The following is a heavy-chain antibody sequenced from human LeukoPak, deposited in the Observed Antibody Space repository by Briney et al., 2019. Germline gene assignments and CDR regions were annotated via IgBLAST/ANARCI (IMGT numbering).Heavy chain of an antibody. CDR2: IKYRGST. CDR1: GGSLSGFY. CDR3: ARGGYSSSSLGVEFDP. D-gene: IGHD6-6*01. J-gene: IGHJ5*02. V-gene: IGHV4-34*01. Sequence: SETLSLTSPVNGGSLSGFYWSWIRHPPGKGLEWNGEIKYRGSTNYNPSLKRRVTISVDTSKNQFSLKLTSVTAADTAVYYCARGGYSSSSLGVEFDPWGQGTLVTVSS.